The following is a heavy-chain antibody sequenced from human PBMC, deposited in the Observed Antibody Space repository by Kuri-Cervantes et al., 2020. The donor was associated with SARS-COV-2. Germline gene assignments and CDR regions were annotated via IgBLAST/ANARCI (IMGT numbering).Heavy chain of an antibody. V-gene: IGHV4-34*01. CDR2: INHTGSA. CDR3: ARLPTYYDFWSGYPAFDYYYYGMDV. J-gene: IGHJ6*02. CDR1: GGSFSDYY. D-gene: IGHD3-3*01. Sequence: SETLSLTCAVYGGSFSDYYWTWIRQPPGKGLEWIGEINHTGSANYNPSLKSRVTISVDTFKNQFSLKVASVTAADTAMYYCARLPTYYDFWSGYPAFDYYYYGMDVWGQGTTVTVSS.